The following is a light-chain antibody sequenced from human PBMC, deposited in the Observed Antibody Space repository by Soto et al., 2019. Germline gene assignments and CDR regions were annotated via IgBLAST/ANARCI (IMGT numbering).Light chain of an antibody. CDR2: DVT. Sequence: QSALTQPRSVSGSPGQSVTISCTGTGSDVGGYNYVSWYQQHPGKAPKLMINDVTKRPSGVPDRFSGSKSGNTASLTISRLQAEDDADYYCCSYAGSYTLVFGGGTKLTVL. V-gene: IGLV2-11*01. CDR1: GSDVGGYNY. J-gene: IGLJ2*01. CDR3: CSYAGSYTLV.